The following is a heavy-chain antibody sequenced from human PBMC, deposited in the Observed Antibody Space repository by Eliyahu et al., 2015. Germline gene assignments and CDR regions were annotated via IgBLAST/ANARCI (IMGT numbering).Heavy chain of an antibody. J-gene: IGHJ3*01. CDR3: ARNSRKATTLNDAFDL. CDR2: VHYSGTT. Sequence: QVQLQQSGPGLVKPSETLSLTCTVSGGSIYSFYWSWIRQSPGKGLEWIGYVHYSGTTDYNPSLKSRVTISVDTSSHQFSLKLTSVIAADTALYFCARNSRKATTLNDAFDLWGRGTMVTVSS. CDR1: GGSIYSFY. D-gene: IGHD1-1*01. V-gene: IGHV4-59*01.